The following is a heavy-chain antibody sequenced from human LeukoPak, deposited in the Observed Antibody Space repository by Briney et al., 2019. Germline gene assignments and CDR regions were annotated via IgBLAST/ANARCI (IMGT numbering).Heavy chain of an antibody. CDR1: GFTFSSYA. Sequence: GGSLRLSCAASGFTFSSYAMSWVRQAPGKGLEWVSAISGSGGSTYYADSVKGRFTISRDNSKNTLYLQMNSLRVEDTAVYYCAKDLKQWELSFDYWGQGTLVTVSS. V-gene: IGHV3-23*01. CDR2: ISGSGGST. J-gene: IGHJ4*02. CDR3: AKDLKQWELSFDY. D-gene: IGHD1-26*01.